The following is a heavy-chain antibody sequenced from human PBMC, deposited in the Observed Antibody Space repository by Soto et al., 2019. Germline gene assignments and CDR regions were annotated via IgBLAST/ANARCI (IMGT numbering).Heavy chain of an antibody. V-gene: IGHV3-33*01. CDR1: GFTFSSYG. D-gene: IGHD2-15*01. CDR3: ARXGCSGGSCYLHYYYGMDV. Sequence: GGSLRLSCAASGFTFSSYGMHWVRQAPGKGLEWVAVIWYDGSNKYYADSVKGRFTISRDNSKNTLYLQMNSLRAEDTAVYYCARXGCSGGSCYLHYYYGMDVWGQGTTVTVSS. J-gene: IGHJ6*02. CDR2: IWYDGSNK.